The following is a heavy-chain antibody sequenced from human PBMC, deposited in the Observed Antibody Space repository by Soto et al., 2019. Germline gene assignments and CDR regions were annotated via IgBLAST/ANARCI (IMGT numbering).Heavy chain of an antibody. Sequence: EVQLLESGGGLVQPGGSLRLSCAASGFTFSSYAMSWVRQATGKGLEWVSTISASGGSTYYADSVKGRFTISRDNSKNTLYLQMNSLRAEDTAVYYCAFRGDYHGSGTGWGQGTLVTVSS. V-gene: IGHV3-23*01. CDR3: AFRGDYHGSGTG. CDR1: GFTFSSYA. J-gene: IGHJ4*02. D-gene: IGHD3-10*01. CDR2: ISASGGST.